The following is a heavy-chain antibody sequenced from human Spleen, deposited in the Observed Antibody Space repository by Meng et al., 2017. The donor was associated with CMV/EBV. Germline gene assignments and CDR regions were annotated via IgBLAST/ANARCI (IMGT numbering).Heavy chain of an antibody. J-gene: IGHJ4*02. CDR2: IYWNDDK. V-gene: IGHV2-5*01. D-gene: IGHD2/OR15-2a*01. CDR3: AHTSVFYRREFDH. CDR1: GFALSTNTLG. Sequence: FSGFALSTNTLGVAWIRQPPGKVLEWLALIYWNDDKRYNPSLKNRLTITKDTSRNQVVLMMTNVEAADTATYYCAHTSVFYRREFDHWGQGALVTVSS.